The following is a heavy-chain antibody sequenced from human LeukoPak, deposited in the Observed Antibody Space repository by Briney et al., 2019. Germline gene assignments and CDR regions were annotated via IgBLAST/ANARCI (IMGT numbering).Heavy chain of an antibody. CDR2: ISSSSYI. CDR3: ARDRTTMVRDYYYYMDV. CDR1: GFIFSSYS. D-gene: IGHD3-10*01. V-gene: IGHV3-21*01. J-gene: IGHJ6*03. Sequence: PGGSLRLSCAASGFIFSSYSMNWVRQAPGKGLEWVSSISSSSYIYYADSVKGRFTISRDNAKNSLYLQMNSLRAEDTAVYYCARDRTTMVRDYYYYMDVWGKGTTVTVSS.